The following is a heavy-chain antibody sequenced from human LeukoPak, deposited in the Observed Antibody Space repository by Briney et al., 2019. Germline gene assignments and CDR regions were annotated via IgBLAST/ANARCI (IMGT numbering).Heavy chain of an antibody. CDR3: ARSLRTAGIDY. CDR2: IYQSGST. Sequence: NSSETLSLTCAVSGYSISTGRYWGWIRQPPGKGLEWIGSIYQSGSTYYNPSLKSRVTISVDTSKNQCSLNLRSVTAADTAVYYCARSLRTAGIDYWGQGTLVTVSS. V-gene: IGHV4-38-2*01. J-gene: IGHJ4*02. CDR1: GYSISTGRY.